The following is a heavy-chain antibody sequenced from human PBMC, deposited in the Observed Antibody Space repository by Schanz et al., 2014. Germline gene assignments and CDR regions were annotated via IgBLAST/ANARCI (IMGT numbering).Heavy chain of an antibody. V-gene: IGHV3-7*01. CDR3: ARVLGGDEGLDQ. CDR2: IKQDGSAK. Sequence: EVQLVESGGGLVQPWGSLRLSCAASGFTFSSYGMHWVRQAPGKGLEWVANIKQDGSAKNYVDSVKGRFTISRDNPKNSLCLQMNSLRAEDTALYYCARVLGGDEGLDQWGQGTLVTVSS. J-gene: IGHJ4*02. CDR1: GFTFSSYG. D-gene: IGHD4-17*01.